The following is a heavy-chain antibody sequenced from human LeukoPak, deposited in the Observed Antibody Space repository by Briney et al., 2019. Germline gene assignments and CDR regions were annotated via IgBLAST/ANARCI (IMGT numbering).Heavy chain of an antibody. CDR1: GYRFTSYW. V-gene: IGHV5-51*01. J-gene: IGHJ6*02. D-gene: IGHD2-15*01. CDR2: IYPGDSDT. CDR3: ARQQGGFYYYYGMDV. Sequence: GEPLQISSQGSGYRFTSYWIGWVRPMPGKGLEWMGIIYPGDSDTRYSPSFQGQVTISADKSISTAYLQWSSLKASDTAMYYCARQQGGFYYYYGMDVWGQGTTVTVSS.